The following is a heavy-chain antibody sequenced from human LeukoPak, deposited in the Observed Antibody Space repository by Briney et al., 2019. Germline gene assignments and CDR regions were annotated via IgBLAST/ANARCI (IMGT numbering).Heavy chain of an antibody. J-gene: IGHJ3*02. CDR1: GFTFSSYA. CDR2: ISYDGSNK. CDR3: ARAATYCSGGSCQGHDAFDI. V-gene: IGHV3-30-3*01. Sequence: PGRSLRLSCAASGFTFSSYAMHWVRQAPGKGLEWVAVISYDGSNKYYADSVKGRFTISRDNSKNTLYLQMNSLRAEDTAVYYCARAATYCSGGSCQGHDAFDIWGQGTMVTVSS. D-gene: IGHD2-15*01.